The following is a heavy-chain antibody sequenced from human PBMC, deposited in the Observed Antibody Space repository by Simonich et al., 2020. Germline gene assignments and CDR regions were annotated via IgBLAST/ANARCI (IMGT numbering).Heavy chain of an antibody. J-gene: IGHJ4*02. Sequence: EVQLLETGGGLVQPGGSLRLSCAASGFTFSSYAMSWVRQAPGKGLVGVSAIIGSGGSTYYADSVKCLFTIARDNSKNTLYLQMNSLRAEDTAVYYCAKGDRYSSSWYYFDYWGQGTLVTVSS. CDR3: AKGDRYSSSWYYFDY. CDR1: GFTFSSYA. CDR2: IIGSGGST. D-gene: IGHD6-13*01. V-gene: IGHV3-23*01.